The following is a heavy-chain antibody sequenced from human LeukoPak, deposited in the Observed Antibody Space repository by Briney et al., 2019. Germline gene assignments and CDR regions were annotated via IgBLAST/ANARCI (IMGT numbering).Heavy chain of an antibody. CDR2: FDPEDGET. CDR1: GYTLTELS. CDR3: ATGWAVAGLGYFDY. Sequence: ASVKVSCKVSGYTLTELSMHWVRQAPGKGLEWKGGFDPEDGETIYAQKFQGRVTMAEDTSTDTAYMELSSLRSEDTAVYYCATGWAVAGLGYFDYWGQGTLVTVSS. J-gene: IGHJ4*02. V-gene: IGHV1-24*01. D-gene: IGHD6-19*01.